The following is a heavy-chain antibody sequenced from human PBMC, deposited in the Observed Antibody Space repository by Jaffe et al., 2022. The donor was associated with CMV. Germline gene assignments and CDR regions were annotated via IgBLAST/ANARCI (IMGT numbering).Heavy chain of an antibody. D-gene: IGHD5-12*01. V-gene: IGHV3-49*04. Sequence: EVQLVESGGGLVQPGRSLRLSCTASGFTFGDYAMSWVRQAPGKGLEWVGFIRSKAYGGTTEYAASVKGRFTISRDDSKSIAYLQMNSLKTEDTAVYYCTRVGVGRYSGYALGLDFDYWGQGTLVTVSS. CDR1: GFTFGDYA. CDR3: TRVGVGRYSGYALGLDFDY. CDR2: IRSKAYGGTT. J-gene: IGHJ4*02.